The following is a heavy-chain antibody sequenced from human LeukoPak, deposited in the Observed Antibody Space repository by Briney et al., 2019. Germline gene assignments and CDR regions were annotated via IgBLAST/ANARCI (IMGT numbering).Heavy chain of an antibody. CDR2: INHSGST. Sequence: SVTLSLTCAVYGGSFSGYYWSWIRQPPGKGLEWIGEINHSGSTNYNPSLKSRVTISVDTSKNQFSLKLSSVTAADTAVYYCARARSYCSSTSCYLRGDFDPWGQGTLVTVSS. CDR1: GGSFSGYY. D-gene: IGHD2-2*01. V-gene: IGHV4-34*01. J-gene: IGHJ5*02. CDR3: ARARSYCSSTSCYLRGDFDP.